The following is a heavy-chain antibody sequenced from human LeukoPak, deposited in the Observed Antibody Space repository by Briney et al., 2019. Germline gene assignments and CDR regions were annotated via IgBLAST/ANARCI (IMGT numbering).Heavy chain of an antibody. Sequence: RGESLKISCKGSGYSFTSYWIGWVRQMPGKGLEWMGIIYPGDSDTRYSPSFQGQVTISADKSISTAYLQWSSLKASDTAMYYCARDAPLMEAVVGAFDIWGQGTMVTVSS. CDR1: GYSFTSYW. CDR3: ARDAPLMEAVVGAFDI. CDR2: IYPGDSDT. V-gene: IGHV5-51*01. J-gene: IGHJ3*02. D-gene: IGHD6-19*01.